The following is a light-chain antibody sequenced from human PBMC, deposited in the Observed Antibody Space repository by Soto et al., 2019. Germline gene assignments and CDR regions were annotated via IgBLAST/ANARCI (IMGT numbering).Light chain of an antibody. J-gene: IGLJ2*01. CDR2: EVS. Sequence: QTVVTQPPSASGSPGQSVTISCTGTSSDVGGYNYVSWYQQHPGKAPKLMIYEVSKRPSGVPDRFSGSKSGNTASLTVSGLQAEDVADYYCSSYAGSNNLPVVFGGGTKVTVL. CDR3: SSYAGSNNLPVV. CDR1: SSDVGGYNY. V-gene: IGLV2-8*01.